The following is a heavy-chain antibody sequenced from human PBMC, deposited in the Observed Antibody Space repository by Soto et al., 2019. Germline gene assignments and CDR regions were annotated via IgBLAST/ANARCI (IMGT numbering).Heavy chain of an antibody. CDR3: ARDHRYCSGSSCRPYYYYYGMDV. CDR2: ISGTSDYI. CDR1: GFTFSSYS. Sequence: GGSLRLSCAASGFTFSSYSMNWVRQAPGRGLEWVAAISGTSDYIYYADSVKGRFTISRDNAKTSLYIQMSSLRAEDTAVYYCARDHRYCSGSSCRPYYYYYGMDVWGQGTTVTAP. J-gene: IGHJ6*02. D-gene: IGHD2-15*01. V-gene: IGHV3-21*01.